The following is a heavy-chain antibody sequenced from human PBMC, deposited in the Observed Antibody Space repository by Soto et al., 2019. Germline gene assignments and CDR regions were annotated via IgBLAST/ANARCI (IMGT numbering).Heavy chain of an antibody. CDR1: GFTFSRYA. V-gene: IGHV3-23*01. J-gene: IGHJ4*02. CDR2: ISDSGGST. Sequence: GGSLRLSCAASGFTFSRYAMSWVRQAPGKGLEWVSAISDSGGSTYYADSVKGRFAISRDNSKNTLSLQMNSLRAEDTAVHYCAKRVEYSSSTHYFDYWGQGTLVTVS. D-gene: IGHD6-6*01. CDR3: AKRVEYSSSTHYFDY.